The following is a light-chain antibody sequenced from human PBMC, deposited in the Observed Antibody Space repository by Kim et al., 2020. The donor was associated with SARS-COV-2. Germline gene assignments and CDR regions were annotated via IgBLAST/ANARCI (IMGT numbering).Light chain of an antibody. V-gene: IGKV1-27*01. CDR2: AAS. J-gene: IGKJ1*01. CDR3: QKDDTAPWT. CDR1: QGISNY. Sequence: DIQMTQSPSSLSASVGDGVTITCRASQGISNYLAWYQQKPGEAPKLLIYAASTLQFGVSTRFSGSGSGTEFTLTISDLQPEDVATYYFQKDDTAPWTFGHGTKVDIK.